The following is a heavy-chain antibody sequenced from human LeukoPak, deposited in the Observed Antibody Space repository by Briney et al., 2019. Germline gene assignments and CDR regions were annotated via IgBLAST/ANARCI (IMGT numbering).Heavy chain of an antibody. CDR1: GGSISSGGYY. D-gene: IGHD3-10*01. J-gene: IGHJ4*02. Sequence: PSETLSLTCTVSGGSISSGGYYWSWIRQHPGKGLEWIGYIYYSGSTYYNPSLKSRVTISVDTSKNQFSLKLSSVTAADTAVYYCARGEGLDYYGSGSEYYFDYWGQGTLVTVSS. V-gene: IGHV4-31*03. CDR2: IYYSGST. CDR3: ARGEGLDYYGSGSEYYFDY.